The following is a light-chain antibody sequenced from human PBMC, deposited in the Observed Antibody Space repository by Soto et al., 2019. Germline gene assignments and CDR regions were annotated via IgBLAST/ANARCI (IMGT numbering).Light chain of an antibody. V-gene: IGLV2-11*01. CDR2: DVD. Sequence: QSALTQLRSVSGSPGQSVTLSCTGTSGDVGAYNYVSWYQHHPGNAPKLMIYDVDKRPSGVPDRFSGSKSGNTASLTISGLRTEDEADYYCCSYAGQYTFVFGTGTKVTVL. CDR3: CSYAGQYTFV. CDR1: SGDVGAYNY. J-gene: IGLJ1*01.